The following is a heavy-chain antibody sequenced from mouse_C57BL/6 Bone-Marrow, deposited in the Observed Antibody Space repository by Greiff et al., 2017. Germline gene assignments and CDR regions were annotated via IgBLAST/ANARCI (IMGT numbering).Heavy chain of an antibody. CDR2: FYPGSGSI. Sequence: QVQLQQSGAELVKPGASVKLSCKASGYTFTEYTIHWVKQRSGQGLEWIGWFYPGSGSIKYNEKFKDKATLTADKSSSTVYMALSRLTSEDSAVYFCARHEEGWGTGTSWYFDVWGTGTTVTVSS. J-gene: IGHJ1*03. CDR1: GYTFTEYT. CDR3: ARHEEGWGTGTSWYFDV. D-gene: IGHD4-1*01. V-gene: IGHV1-62-2*01.